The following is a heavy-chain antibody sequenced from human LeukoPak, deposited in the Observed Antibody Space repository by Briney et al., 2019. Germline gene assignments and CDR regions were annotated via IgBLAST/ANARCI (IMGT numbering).Heavy chain of an antibody. D-gene: IGHD2-15*01. CDR1: GFTFSSYA. CDR3: ACVVAAFPIDY. CDR2: ISGSGGST. V-gene: IGHV3-23*01. Sequence: GGSLRLSCAASGFTFSSYAMSWVRQAPGKGLERVSAISGSGGSTYYADSVKGRFTISRDNSKNTLYLQMNSLRAEDTAVYYCACVVAAFPIDYWGQGTLVTVSS. J-gene: IGHJ4*02.